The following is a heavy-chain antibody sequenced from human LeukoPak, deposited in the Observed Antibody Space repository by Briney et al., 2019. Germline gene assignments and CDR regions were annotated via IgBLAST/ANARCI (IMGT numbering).Heavy chain of an antibody. D-gene: IGHD6-13*01. CDR1: EYIFTNYW. Sequence: GESLKISCKGSEYIFTNYWIGWVRQMPGKGLEWMGIIYPGDSDTRYSPSFQGQVTISADKSISTAYLQWSSLKASDTAMYYCARLASGSWSRSNFDLWGRGTLVTVSS. J-gene: IGHJ2*01. V-gene: IGHV5-51*01. CDR2: IYPGDSDT. CDR3: ARLASGSWSRSNFDL.